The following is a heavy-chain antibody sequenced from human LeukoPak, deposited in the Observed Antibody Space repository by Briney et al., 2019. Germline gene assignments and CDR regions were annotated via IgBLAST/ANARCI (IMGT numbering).Heavy chain of an antibody. J-gene: IGHJ4*02. D-gene: IGHD6-13*01. CDR3: ARSGGYSSSWSIFDY. Sequence: PGGSLRLSCATSGFMFSTYAMSWVRQAPGKGLEWVSIISNSGGTTYYADSVKGRFTVSRDNSKNTLYLQMNSLRAEDTAVYYCARSGGYSSSWSIFDYWGQGTLVTVSS. CDR2: ISNSGGTT. CDR1: GFMFSTYA. V-gene: IGHV3-23*01.